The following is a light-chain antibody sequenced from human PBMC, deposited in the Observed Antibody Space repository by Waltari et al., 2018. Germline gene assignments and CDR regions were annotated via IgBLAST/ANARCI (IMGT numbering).Light chain of an antibody. CDR1: QSVSSY. Sequence: VILTQSPATLALSPGERATLSCRASQSVSSYFDWYHQKPGHAPRLLSYSAASRATGVPDMFSGSGSGTDFTLTISSLEPEDVGVYHCYQYDSGYSFGRGTKVEIK. V-gene: IGKV3-20*01. CDR3: YQYDSGYS. CDR2: SAA. J-gene: IGKJ2*03.